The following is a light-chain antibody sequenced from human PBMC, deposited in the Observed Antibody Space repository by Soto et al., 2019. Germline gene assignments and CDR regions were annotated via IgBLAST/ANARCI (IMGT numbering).Light chain of an antibody. Sequence: QSVLTQPPSPSGTPGQRVTISCSGSSSNIGSNSVYWYQQLPGTAPKLLIYRNDLRPSGVPDRFSGSKSGTSASLAISGLRSEDEADYYCAAWDNSLSGLVFGGGTKVTVL. J-gene: IGLJ2*01. CDR1: SSNIGSNS. CDR2: RND. V-gene: IGLV1-47*01. CDR3: AAWDNSLSGLV.